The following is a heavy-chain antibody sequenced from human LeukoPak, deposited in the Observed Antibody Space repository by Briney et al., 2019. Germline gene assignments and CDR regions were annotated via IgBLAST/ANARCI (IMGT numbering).Heavy chain of an antibody. D-gene: IGHD6-13*01. Sequence: SVKVSCKASGGTFTSYAISWVRQAPGQGLEWMGGIIPIFGTANYAQKFQGRVTITADESTSTAYMELSSLRSEDTAVYYCARDKQQLGFDYWGQGTLVIVSS. CDR3: ARDKQQLGFDY. CDR2: IIPIFGTA. J-gene: IGHJ4*02. V-gene: IGHV1-69*13. CDR1: GGTFTSYA.